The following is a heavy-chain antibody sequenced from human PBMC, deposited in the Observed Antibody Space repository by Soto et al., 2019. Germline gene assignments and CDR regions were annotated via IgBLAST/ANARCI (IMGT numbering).Heavy chain of an antibody. V-gene: IGHV3-74*01. D-gene: IGHD2-2*01. CDR2: INSDGSST. CDR3: ARAVGCSSTSCSYPGITIFPRTSTWFDP. CDR1: GFTFSSYW. Sequence: EVQLVESGGGLVQPGGSLRLSCAASGFTFSSYWMHWVRQAPGKGLVWVSRINSDGSSTSYAYSVKGRFTISRDKAKNTLYLQMNSLRAEDTAVYYCARAVGCSSTSCSYPGITIFPRTSTWFDPWGQGTLVTVSS. J-gene: IGHJ5*02.